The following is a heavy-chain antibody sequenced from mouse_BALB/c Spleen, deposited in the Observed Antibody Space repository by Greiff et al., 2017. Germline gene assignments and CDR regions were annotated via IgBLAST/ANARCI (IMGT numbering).Heavy chain of an antibody. CDR1: GFTFSSYT. V-gene: IGHV5-12-2*01. CDR2: ISNGGGST. Sequence: EVQGVESGGGLVQPGGSLKLSCAASGFTFSSYTMSWVRQTPEKRLEWVAYISNGGGSTYYPDTVKGRFTISRDNAKNTLYLQMSSLKSEDTAMYYCARQWDWYFDVWGAGTTVTVSS. CDR3: ARQWDWYFDV. J-gene: IGHJ1*01.